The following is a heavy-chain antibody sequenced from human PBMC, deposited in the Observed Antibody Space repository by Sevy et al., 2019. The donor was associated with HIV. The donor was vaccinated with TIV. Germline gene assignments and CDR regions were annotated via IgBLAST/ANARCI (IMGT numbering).Heavy chain of an antibody. CDR2: ISGSGFST. CDR3: AKDRFDGSGYYPEGAFDI. J-gene: IGHJ3*02. D-gene: IGHD3-22*01. CDR1: GFTFNNYA. Sequence: GGSLRLSCAASGFTFNNYAMNWVRQAPGKGLEWVSAISGSGFSTYYADSVKGRFTFPRDNSKTRLYLQMNSLRAEDTAVYYCAKDRFDGSGYYPEGAFDIWGQGTMVTVSS. V-gene: IGHV3-23*01.